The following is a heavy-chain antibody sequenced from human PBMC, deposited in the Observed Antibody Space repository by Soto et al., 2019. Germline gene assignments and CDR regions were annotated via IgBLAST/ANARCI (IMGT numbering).Heavy chain of an antibody. J-gene: IGHJ4*02. D-gene: IGHD1-26*01. V-gene: IGHV1-8*02. CDR2: RNPSHGNA. CDR1: AYTFSNYA. CDR3: AGRKERSCPQYFVS. Sequence: ASVKVSCKACAYTFSNYAITCVRQAPGEVLEWVGWRNPSHGNADYAQKVHGRATMTRNTSINTAYMGLSSLTSEATAVYFCAGRKERSCPQYFVSWGQGTLVTVSS.